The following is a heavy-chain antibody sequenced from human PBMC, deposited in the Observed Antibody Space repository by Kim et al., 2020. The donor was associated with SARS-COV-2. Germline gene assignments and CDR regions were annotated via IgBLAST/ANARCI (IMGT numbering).Heavy chain of an antibody. D-gene: IGHD3-3*01. CDR2: K. V-gene: IGHV3-30*01. CDR3: AREADAYNFFDY. J-gene: IGHJ4*02. Sequence: KNYGDSVKGRFTVSRDNSKNTLSLQMNSLRAEDTAVYYCAREADAYNFFDYWGQGTPITVSS.